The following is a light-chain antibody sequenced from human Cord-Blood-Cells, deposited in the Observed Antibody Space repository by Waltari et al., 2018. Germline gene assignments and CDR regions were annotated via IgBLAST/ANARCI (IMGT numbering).Light chain of an antibody. CDR1: QSVSSN. Sequence: EIVMTQPPATLSVSPGERATLSCGARQSVSSNLAWYQQKPGQAPRLLIYGASTRATGIPARFSGSGSGTEFTLTISSLQSEDFAVYYCQQYNNWPPYTFGQGTKLEIK. V-gene: IGKV3-15*01. CDR2: GAS. CDR3: QQYNNWPPYT. J-gene: IGKJ2*01.